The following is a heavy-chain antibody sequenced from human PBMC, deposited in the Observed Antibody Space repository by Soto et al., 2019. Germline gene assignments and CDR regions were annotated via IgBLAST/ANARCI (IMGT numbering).Heavy chain of an antibody. CDR1: GYTFTSYG. CDR3: ARVLWVDDAFDI. J-gene: IGHJ3*02. D-gene: IGHD1-26*01. V-gene: IGHV1-18*01. CDR2: ISAYNGNT. Sequence: GASVKVSCKASGYTFTSYGISWVRHAPGQGLEWMGWISAYNGNTNYAQKLQGRVTMTTDTCTSTAYMELRSLRSDDTAVYYCARVLWVDDAFDIWGQGTMVTLSS.